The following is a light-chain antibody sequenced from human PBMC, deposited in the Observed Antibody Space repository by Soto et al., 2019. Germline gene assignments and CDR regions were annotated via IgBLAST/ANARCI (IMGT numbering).Light chain of an antibody. CDR3: QQYGASPT. J-gene: IGKJ1*01. CDR2: GAS. V-gene: IGKV3-20*01. CDR1: QSVSSSY. Sequence: IVLTQSPGTLSLSPGERATLSSRASQSVSSSYLAWYQQRPGQAPRLLIYGASSRATGIPDRFSGSGSGTDFTLSISSLQSEDSAVYYCQQYGASPTFGQGTKVDIK.